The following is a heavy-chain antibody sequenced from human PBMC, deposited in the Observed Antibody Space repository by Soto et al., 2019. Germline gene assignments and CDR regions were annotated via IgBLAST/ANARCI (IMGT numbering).Heavy chain of an antibody. J-gene: IGHJ2*01. CDR2: IYASGST. CDR3: ARSGYSSAWY. D-gene: IGHD6-19*01. Sequence: SXETLSLTCTVSGDSISGYYWNWIRQPAGKGLEWIGRIYASGSTISNRSLRSRVALSVDTSKKQFSLKLNSVTAADTAMYYCARSGYSSAWY. CDR1: GDSISGYY. V-gene: IGHV4-4*07.